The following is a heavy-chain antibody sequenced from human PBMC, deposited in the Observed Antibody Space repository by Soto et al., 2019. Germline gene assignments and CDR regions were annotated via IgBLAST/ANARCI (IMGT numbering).Heavy chain of an antibody. CDR2: ISGSGGST. D-gene: IGHD6-19*01. J-gene: IGHJ5*02. V-gene: IGHV3-23*01. CDR1: GFTCSSYA. Sequence: GSLGLSCAASGFTCSSYAMSWVRQAPGKGLEWVSAISGSGGSTYYADSVKGRFTISRDNSKNTLYLQMNSLRAEDTAVYYCAKLRAVAGNNWFDPWGQGTLVTVSS. CDR3: AKLRAVAGNNWFDP.